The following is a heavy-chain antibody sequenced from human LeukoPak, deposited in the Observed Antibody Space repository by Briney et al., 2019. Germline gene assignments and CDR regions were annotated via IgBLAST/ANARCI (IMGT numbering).Heavy chain of an antibody. CDR1: GESFSTYF. CDR3: ARGSSFDGYCSAGACDAGYYDS. J-gene: IGHJ4*02. V-gene: IGHV4-34*01. D-gene: IGHD2-15*01. Sequence: SETLSLTCAVYGESFSTYFWNWIRQAPGKPLEYIGEINHRGSSHYNPSLKTRVTLSVDTSKNQFSLKLTSVTAADTAVYFCARGSSFDGYCSAGACDAGYYDSWGQGTPVTVSS. CDR2: INHRGSS.